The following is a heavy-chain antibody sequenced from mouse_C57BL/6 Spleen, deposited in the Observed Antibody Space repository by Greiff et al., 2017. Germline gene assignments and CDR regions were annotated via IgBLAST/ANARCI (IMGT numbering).Heavy chain of an antibody. D-gene: IGHD1-1*01. J-gene: IGHJ1*03. V-gene: IGHV14-2*01. CDR2: IDPEDGET. CDR1: GFNIQDYY. CDR3: ARDYYGSSSYFDV. Sequence: VHVKQSGAELVKPGASVKLSCTASGFNIQDYYMPWVKQRTEQGLEWIGRIDPEDGETKYAPKFPGKATITADTSSNTAYLQLSSLTSEDTAVYYCARDYYGSSSYFDVWGTGTTVTVSS.